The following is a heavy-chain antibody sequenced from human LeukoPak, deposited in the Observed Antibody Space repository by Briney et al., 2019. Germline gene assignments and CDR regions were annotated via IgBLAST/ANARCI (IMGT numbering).Heavy chain of an antibody. J-gene: IGHJ4*02. D-gene: IGHD6-19*01. CDR2: IWYDGSNK. Sequence: GRSLRLSCAASGFTFSSYGMHWVRQAPGKGLEWVAVIWYDGSNKYYADSVKGRFTISRDNSMNTLYLQMNSLRAEDTAVYYCARGSSSGWKFDYWGQGTLVTVSS. CDR3: ARGSSSGWKFDY. V-gene: IGHV3-33*01. CDR1: GFTFSSYG.